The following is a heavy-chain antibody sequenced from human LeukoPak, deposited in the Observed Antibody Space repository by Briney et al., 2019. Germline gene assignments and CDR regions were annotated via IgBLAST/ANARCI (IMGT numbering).Heavy chain of an antibody. CDR2: IYYSGST. J-gene: IGHJ4*02. D-gene: IGHD6-19*01. CDR1: GGSISSYY. V-gene: IGHV4-59*01. Sequence: SETLSLTCTVSGGSISSYYWSWIRQPPGKGLEWIGYIYYSGSTNYNPSLKSRVTISVDTSKNQFSLKLSSVTAADTAVYYCARDRSGSGFDYWGQGTLVTVSS. CDR3: ARDRSGSGFDY.